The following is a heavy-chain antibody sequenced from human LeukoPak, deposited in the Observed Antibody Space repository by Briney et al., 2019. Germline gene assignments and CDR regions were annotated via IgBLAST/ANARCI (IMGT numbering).Heavy chain of an antibody. Sequence: GGSLRLSSAASGFTFDDYGMSWVRQAPGRGLEWVSGINWNGGSTGYADSVKGRFTISRDNAKNSLYLQMNSLRAEDTALYYCARAGGESQAFDIWGQGTMVTVYS. CDR2: INWNGGST. D-gene: IGHD3-10*01. V-gene: IGHV3-20*03. CDR3: ARAGGESQAFDI. J-gene: IGHJ3*02. CDR1: GFTFDDYG.